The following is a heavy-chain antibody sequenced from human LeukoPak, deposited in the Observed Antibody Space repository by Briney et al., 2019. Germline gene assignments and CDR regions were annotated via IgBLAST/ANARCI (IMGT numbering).Heavy chain of an antibody. CDR3: ARARRYCSSTSCYFNWFDP. D-gene: IGHD2-2*01. J-gene: IGHJ5*02. CDR1: GGSFSGYY. Sequence: SETLSLTCAVYGGSFSGYYWSWIRQPPGKGLEWIGEINHSGSTNYNPSLKSRVTISVDTSKNQLSLKLSSVTAADTAVYYCARARRYCSSTSCYFNWFDPWGQGTLVTVSS. V-gene: IGHV4-34*01. CDR2: INHSGST.